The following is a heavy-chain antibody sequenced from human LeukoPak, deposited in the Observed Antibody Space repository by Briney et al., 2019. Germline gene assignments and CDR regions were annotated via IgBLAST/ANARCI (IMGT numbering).Heavy chain of an antibody. Sequence: GESLKISCKGSGYRITSYWTGWVRQMPGKRLEWMGIIYPGDSDTRYSPSFQGQVTISADKSISTAYLHWSSLKASDTAMYYCARGNYGSGSYQLYDYWGQGTLVTVSS. CDR3: ARGNYGSGSYQLYDY. V-gene: IGHV5-51*01. CDR1: GYRITSYW. CDR2: IYPGDSDT. J-gene: IGHJ4*02. D-gene: IGHD3-10*01.